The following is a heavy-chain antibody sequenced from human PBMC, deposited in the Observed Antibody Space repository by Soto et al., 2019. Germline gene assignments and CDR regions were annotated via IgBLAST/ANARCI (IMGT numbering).Heavy chain of an antibody. CDR3: ASYSGSHFPVGHDR. Sequence: GGSLRLSCVASGFTFSSYWISWVRQAPWGGLEWVANIKQDGTEIHYVESVKGRFTIFRDNAKKSLYLQMNSLRAEDTAVYFCASYSGSHFPVGHDRWGQGTLVTVSS. D-gene: IGHD1-26*01. CDR2: IKQDGTEI. J-gene: IGHJ5*02. V-gene: IGHV3-7*01. CDR1: GFTFSSYW.